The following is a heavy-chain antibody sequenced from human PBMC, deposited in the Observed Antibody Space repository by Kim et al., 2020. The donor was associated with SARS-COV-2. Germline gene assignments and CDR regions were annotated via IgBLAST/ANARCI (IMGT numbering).Heavy chain of an antibody. D-gene: IGHD2-2*02. CDR3: ARDLLEVVPAAIRYYYYGMDV. Sequence: RFTISRDNSKTTLYLQMNSLRAEDTAVYYCARDLLEVVPAAIRYYYYGMDVWGQGTTVTVSS. V-gene: IGHV3-30*01. J-gene: IGHJ6*02.